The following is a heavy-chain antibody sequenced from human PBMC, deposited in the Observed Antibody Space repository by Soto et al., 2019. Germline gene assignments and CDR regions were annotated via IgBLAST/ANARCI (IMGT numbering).Heavy chain of an antibody. D-gene: IGHD6-6*01. CDR2: ISGSGGST. Sequence: PGGSLRLSCAASGFPFSSYAMSWVRQAPGKGLEWVSAISGSGGSTYYVDSVKGRFTISRDNSKNTLYLQMNSLRAEDTAVYYCAKDIEYSSPPPPGYFDYWGQGTLVTVSS. V-gene: IGHV3-23*01. CDR1: GFPFSSYA. CDR3: AKDIEYSSPPPPGYFDY. J-gene: IGHJ4*02.